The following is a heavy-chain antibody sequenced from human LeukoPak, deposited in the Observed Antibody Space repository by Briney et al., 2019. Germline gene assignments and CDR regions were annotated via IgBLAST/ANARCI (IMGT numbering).Heavy chain of an antibody. D-gene: IGHD3-22*01. J-gene: IGHJ4*02. CDR1: GFTFSSYA. Sequence: GGSLRLSCAASGFTFSSYAMTWVRQAPGKGLEWVSAISGSGGSTYYADSVKGRFTISRDNSKNTLYLQMNSLRAKDTAVYYCAKSTGYYYDSNDYYYAYWGQGTLVTVSS. CDR2: ISGSGGST. CDR3: AKSTGYYYDSNDYYYAY. V-gene: IGHV3-23*01.